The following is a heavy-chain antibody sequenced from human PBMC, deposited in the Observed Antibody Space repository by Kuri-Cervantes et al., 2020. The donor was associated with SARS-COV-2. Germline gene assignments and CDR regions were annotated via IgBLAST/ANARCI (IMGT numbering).Heavy chain of an antibody. CDR2: INTNTGNP. CDR3: ARVGSRNAFDP. D-gene: IGHD1-14*01. J-gene: IGHJ5*02. V-gene: IGHV7-4-1*02. Sequence: ASVKVSCKASGYIFSSYTMNWVRQAPGQGLEWMGWINTNTGNPTYAQGFTGRFVFSLDTSVSTAYLQISSLKAEDTAVYYCARVGSRNAFDPWGRGTLVTVSS. CDR1: GYIFSSYT.